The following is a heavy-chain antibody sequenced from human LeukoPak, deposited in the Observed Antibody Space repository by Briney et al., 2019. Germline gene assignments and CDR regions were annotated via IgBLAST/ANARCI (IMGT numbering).Heavy chain of an antibody. CDR2: IYYSGST. CDR1: GGSISSYY. Sequence: SETLSLTCTVSGGSISSYYWSWIRQPPGKGLEWNGYIYYSGSTNYNPSLKSRVTISVDTSKNQFSLKLSSVTAADTAVYYCARTNSDSSGYYRLFDYWGQGTLVTVSS. CDR3: ARTNSDSSGYYRLFDY. J-gene: IGHJ4*02. D-gene: IGHD3-22*01. V-gene: IGHV4-59*08.